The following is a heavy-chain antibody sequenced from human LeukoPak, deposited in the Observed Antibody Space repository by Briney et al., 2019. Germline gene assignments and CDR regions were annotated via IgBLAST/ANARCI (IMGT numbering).Heavy chain of an antibody. CDR1: GFTVSTNY. V-gene: IGHV3-53*01. D-gene: IGHD3-3*01. J-gene: IGHJ4*02. CDR2: IYNGDNT. CDR3: AREPFWSGYYSNLHFDY. Sequence: GGSLRLSCAASGFTVSTNYMSWVRQSPGKGLEWVSAIYNGDNTFYADSVKGRFTISRDSSKNTLYLQMNSLRAEDTAMYYCAREPFWSGYYSNLHFDYWGQGTLVTVSS.